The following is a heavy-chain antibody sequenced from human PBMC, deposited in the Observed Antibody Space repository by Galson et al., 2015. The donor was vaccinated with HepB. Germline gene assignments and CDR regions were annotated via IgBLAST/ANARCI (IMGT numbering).Heavy chain of an antibody. D-gene: IGHD6-19*01. J-gene: IGHJ6*02. V-gene: IGHV3-30-3*01. CDR1: GFTFSSYA. Sequence: SLRLSCAASGFTFSSYAMHWVRQAPGKGLEWVAVISYDGSNKYYADSVKGRFTISRDNSKNTLYLQMNSLRAEDTAVYYCARERRVGGWRLYYYYYGMDVWGQGTTVTVSS. CDR2: ISYDGSNK. CDR3: ARERRVGGWRLYYYYYGMDV.